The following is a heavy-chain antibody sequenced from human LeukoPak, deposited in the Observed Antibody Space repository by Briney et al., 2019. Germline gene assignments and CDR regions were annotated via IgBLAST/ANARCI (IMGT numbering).Heavy chain of an antibody. Sequence: GRSLSLCCAASGFTFSSYGMHWVRQAPGKGLEWLAVIWYDGSNSYYADSVKGQFTISRDNSKNTLYLQMNSLRAEDTAVYYCARTNSRSSNYYYGMDVWGQGTTDTVSS. V-gene: IGHV3-33*01. J-gene: IGHJ6*02. CDR1: GFTFSSYG. D-gene: IGHD6-6*01. CDR2: IWYDGSNS. CDR3: ARTNSRSSNYYYGMDV.